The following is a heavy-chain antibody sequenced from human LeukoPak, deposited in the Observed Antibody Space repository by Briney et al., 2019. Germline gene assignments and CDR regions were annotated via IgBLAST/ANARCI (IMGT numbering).Heavy chain of an antibody. D-gene: IGHD2-15*01. V-gene: IGHV4-39*01. CDR2: IYYSGDT. CDR1: GASFSSTSYF. CDR3: ARFPRSLGYFDY. Sequence: PSETLSLTCTVSGASFSSTSYFWGWVRQPPGRGLEYLGNIYYSGDTYNNPSLKSRVTLSADTSKNQYSLKVTSVTAADTAVYYCARFPRSLGYFDYWGQGILVTVST. J-gene: IGHJ4*02.